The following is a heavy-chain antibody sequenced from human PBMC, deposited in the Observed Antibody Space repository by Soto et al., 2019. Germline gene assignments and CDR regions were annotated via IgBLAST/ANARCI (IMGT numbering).Heavy chain of an antibody. V-gene: IGHV4-4*02. CDR2: IYHSGST. J-gene: IGHJ6*02. D-gene: IGHD3-3*01. Sequence: QVQLQESGPGLVKPSGTLSLTCAVSGGSISSSNWWSWVRQPPGKGLEWIGEIYHSGSTNYNPSLKSLVTISVDQSKNQFSLKLSSVTAADTAVYYCARDQYDFWSGYPSPYGMDVWGQGTTVTVSS. CDR3: ARDQYDFWSGYPSPYGMDV. CDR1: GGSISSSNW.